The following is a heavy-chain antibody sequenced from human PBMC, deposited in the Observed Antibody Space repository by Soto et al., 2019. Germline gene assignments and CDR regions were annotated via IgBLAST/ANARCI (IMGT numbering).Heavy chain of an antibody. CDR3: AKDYEHSIVVTAYYFDY. Sequence: QVQLVESGGGVVQPGRSLRLSCAASGFTFSSYGMHWVRQAPGKGLEWVAVISYDGSNKYYADSVKGRFTISRDNSKNTVYLQMNSLRAEDTAVYYCAKDYEHSIVVTAYYFDYWGQGTLVTVSS. V-gene: IGHV3-30*18. D-gene: IGHD2-21*02. J-gene: IGHJ4*02. CDR2: ISYDGSNK. CDR1: GFTFSSYG.